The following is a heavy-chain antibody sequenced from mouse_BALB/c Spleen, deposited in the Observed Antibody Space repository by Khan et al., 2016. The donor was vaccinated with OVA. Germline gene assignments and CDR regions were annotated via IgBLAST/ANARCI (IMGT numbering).Heavy chain of an antibody. J-gene: IGHJ3*01. V-gene: IGHV1-4*01. CDR3: VRGGAYYRSDGWFAY. D-gene: IGHD2-14*01. CDR1: GYTFTTYT. Sequence: VQLQESGAELARPGASVKMSCKASGYTFTTYTIHWVKQRPGQGLEWIGYIIPSNDYTNYNQKLKDRATLTADKSSSTAYMQLSSLTSEDSAVYYCVRGGAYYRSDGWFAYWGQGTLVTVSA. CDR2: IIPSNDYT.